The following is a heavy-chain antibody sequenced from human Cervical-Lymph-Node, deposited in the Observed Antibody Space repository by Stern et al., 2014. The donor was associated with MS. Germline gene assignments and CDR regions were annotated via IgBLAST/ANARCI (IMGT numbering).Heavy chain of an antibody. V-gene: IGHV4-30-4*01. Sequence: QLQLQESGPGLVKPSQTLSLTCAVTGGSISSAVYYWSWIRQSPGQGLEWIGYIHNSGTTYYNPSLKRRVTISVATSTHQFSHQLRSVTAADTAVYYWSRDADGYSLVFGYWGRGTLVTVSS. CDR1: GGSISSAVYY. D-gene: IGHD5-24*01. CDR3: SRDADGYSLVFGY. CDR2: IHNSGTT. J-gene: IGHJ4*02.